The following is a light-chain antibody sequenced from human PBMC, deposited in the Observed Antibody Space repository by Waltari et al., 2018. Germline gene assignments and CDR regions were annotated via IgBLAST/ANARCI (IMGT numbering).Light chain of an antibody. CDR2: IDN. CDR3: AAWDDSLSGVV. CDR1: SSNIGGNT. Sequence: QSVLTQPPSASGTPGQRVTISCSGRSSNIGGNTVAWYQQVPGAAPKLLIYIDNERPSGVPDRCSGSKSGTSASLAISGLQSEDEALYYCAAWDDSLSGVVFGGGTKLTVL. J-gene: IGLJ2*01. V-gene: IGLV1-44*01.